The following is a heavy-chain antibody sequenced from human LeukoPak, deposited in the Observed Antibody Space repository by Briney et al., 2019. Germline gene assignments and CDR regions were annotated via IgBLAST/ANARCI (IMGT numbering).Heavy chain of an antibody. J-gene: IGHJ4*02. V-gene: IGHV3-48*03. Sequence: GGSLRLSCAASGFTFSSYEMNWVRQAPGKGLEWVSYISSSGSTIYYADSVKGRFTISRDNAKNSLYLQMNSLRAEDTAVYYCATGGSSWYYPKKYFDYWGQGTLVTVSS. CDR3: ATGGSSWYYPKKYFDY. D-gene: IGHD6-13*01. CDR1: GFTFSSYE. CDR2: ISSSGSTI.